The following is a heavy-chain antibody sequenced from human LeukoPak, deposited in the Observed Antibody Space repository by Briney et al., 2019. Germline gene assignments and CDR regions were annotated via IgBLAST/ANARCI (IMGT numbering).Heavy chain of an antibody. CDR3: AKDIGPNYSGSPITFDY. J-gene: IGHJ4*02. V-gene: IGHV3-9*01. CDR1: GFTFDDYA. Sequence: GGSLRLSCAASGFTFDDYAMHWVRQAPGKSLEWVSGISWNSGSIGYADSVKGRFTISRDNAKNSLYLQMNSLRAEDTALYYCAKDIGPNYSGSPITFDYWGQGTLVTVSS. D-gene: IGHD1-26*01. CDR2: ISWNSGSI.